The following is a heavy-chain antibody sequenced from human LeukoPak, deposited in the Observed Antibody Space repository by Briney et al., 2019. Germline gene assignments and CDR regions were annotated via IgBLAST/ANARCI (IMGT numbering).Heavy chain of an antibody. CDR3: ARDWCGGGSCYYFDH. CDR1: GFTFSSSW. CDR2: LNSDGSRI. D-gene: IGHD2-15*01. V-gene: IGHV3-74*01. J-gene: IGHJ4*02. Sequence: GGSLRISCTASGFTFSSSWMHWVRQAPGKGLVWVSRLNSDGSRISYVDSVKGRFTISRDNSKNTLYLQMNSLRAEDTAVYYCARDWCGGGSCYYFDHWGQGTVVTVSS.